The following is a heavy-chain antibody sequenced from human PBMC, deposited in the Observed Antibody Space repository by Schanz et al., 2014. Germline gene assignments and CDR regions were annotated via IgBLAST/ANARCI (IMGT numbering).Heavy chain of an antibody. V-gene: IGHV3-66*01. J-gene: IGHJ4*02. Sequence: EGQLAESGGGLVQPGGSLRLSCAVSGFTVSSNHMSWVRQAPGKGLEWVSVIYSGIGAYYADSVKDRFTVSRDNSKNTVYLQMNRPRAEDTAVYYCARVHHYDPSGWGYFDYWGQGALXTVSS. CDR3: ARVHHYDPSGWGYFDY. CDR2: IYSGIGA. CDR1: GFTVSSNH. D-gene: IGHD3-22*01.